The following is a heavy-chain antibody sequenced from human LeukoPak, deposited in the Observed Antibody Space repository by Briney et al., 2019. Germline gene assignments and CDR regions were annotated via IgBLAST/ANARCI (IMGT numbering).Heavy chain of an antibody. CDR1: AFSFTSFG. CDR3: ARGPGETAARPYPFDT. CDR2: ISDYNGDT. D-gene: IGHD3-10*01. V-gene: IGHV1-18*01. Sequence: ASVKVSCKAFAFSFTSFGINWVRQAPGQGLEWMGWISDYNGDTKYAQKFQGRVTMTTDTSTSTAYMELRSLRSDDTAVYYCARGPGETAARPYPFDTWGQGTLVTV. J-gene: IGHJ5*02.